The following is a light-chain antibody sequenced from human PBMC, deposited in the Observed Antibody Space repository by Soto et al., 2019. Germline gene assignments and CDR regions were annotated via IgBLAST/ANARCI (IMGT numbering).Light chain of an antibody. CDR3: QSDDSSLSGYV. CDR1: SSNIGAGYD. Sequence: QSVLTQPPSVSGAPGQRVTISCTGSSSNIGAGYDVNWYQQLPGTAPKFLIYGNSNRPSGVPDRFSGSKSGTSASLAITGLQAEDEADYYCQSDDSSLSGYVFGTGTKLTVL. J-gene: IGLJ1*01. CDR2: GNS. V-gene: IGLV1-40*01.